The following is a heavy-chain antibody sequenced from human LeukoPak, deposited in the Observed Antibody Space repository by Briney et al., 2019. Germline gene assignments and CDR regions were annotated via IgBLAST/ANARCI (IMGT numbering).Heavy chain of an antibody. CDR2: INPSGGST. CDR3: ARGGGLGYCSSTSCRFDY. CDR1: GYVFTNYY. J-gene: IGHJ4*02. V-gene: IGHV1-46*01. D-gene: IGHD2-2*01. Sequence: GASVKVSCEASGYVFTNYYMHWVRQAPGQGLEWMGMINPSGGSTRYAQKFQGRVTMTRDTSTNTVYMELSSLRSEDTAVYYCARGGGLGYCSSTSCRFDYWGQGTLVTASS.